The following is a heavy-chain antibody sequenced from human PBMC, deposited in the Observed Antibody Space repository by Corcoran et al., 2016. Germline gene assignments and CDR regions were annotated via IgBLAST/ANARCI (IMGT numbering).Heavy chain of an antibody. CDR1: GDTFSRYA. Sequence: QVQLVQSGTEVKKPGSSVRVSCKASGDTFSRYAINWVRQAPGQGLEWMGGIIPIFGTPNYAQKFQGRVTITADESTSTAYMELSSLRSEDTAVYYWARGPGTNAYYFFYWGQGTLVTVSS. CDR2: IIPIFGTP. V-gene: IGHV1-69*01. CDR3: ARGPGTNAYYFFY. D-gene: IGHD3-16*01. J-gene: IGHJ4*02.